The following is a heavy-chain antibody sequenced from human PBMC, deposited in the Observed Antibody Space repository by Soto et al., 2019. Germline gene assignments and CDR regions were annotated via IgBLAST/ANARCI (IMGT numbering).Heavy chain of an antibody. V-gene: IGHV4-30-4*01. D-gene: IGHD4-17*01. Sequence: LSLTCTVSGGSISSGDYYWSWIRQPPGKGLEWIGYIYYSGSTYYNPSLKSRVTISVDTSKNQFSLKLSSVTAADTAVYYCASRTTVVTRGYNWFDPWGPGTLVTGS. CDR3: ASRTTVVTRGYNWFDP. J-gene: IGHJ5*02. CDR1: GGSISSGDYY. CDR2: IYYSGST.